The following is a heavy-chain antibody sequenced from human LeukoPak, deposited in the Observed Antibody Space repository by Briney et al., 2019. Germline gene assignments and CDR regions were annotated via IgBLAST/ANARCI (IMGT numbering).Heavy chain of an antibody. CDR2: ISAYNGNT. CDR1: GYTFTSYG. J-gene: IGHJ3*02. CDR3: ARAGSYDFWSGYYDAFDI. V-gene: IGHV1-18*01. D-gene: IGHD3-3*01. Sequence: ASVKASCKASGYTFTSYGISWVRQAPGQGLEWMGWISAYNGNTNYAQKLQGRVTMTTDTSTSTAYMELRSLRSDDTAVYYCARAGSYDFWSGYYDAFDIWGQGTMVTVSS.